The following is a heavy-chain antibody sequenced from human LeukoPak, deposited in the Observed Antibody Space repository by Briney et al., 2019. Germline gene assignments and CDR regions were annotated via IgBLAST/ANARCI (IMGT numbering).Heavy chain of an antibody. J-gene: IGHJ4*02. Sequence: SSVKVSCKASRGTVSTYGINWVRQAPGQGLEWMGGIIPVFTTINYAQNFQDRLTITADESTSTAYMELSGLTSDDTAVYFCARSEISVAREFIFTFDYWGQGTLVTVSS. CDR1: RGTVSTYG. CDR2: IIPVFTTI. CDR3: ARSEISVAREFIFTFDY. D-gene: IGHD3-10*01. V-gene: IGHV1-69*13.